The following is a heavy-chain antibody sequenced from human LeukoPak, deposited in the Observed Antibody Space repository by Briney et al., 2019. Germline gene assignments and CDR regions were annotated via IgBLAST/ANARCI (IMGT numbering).Heavy chain of an antibody. CDR3: ASYEPNCGDYAAGYFQH. CDR2: ISSSSSYI. D-gene: IGHD4-17*01. V-gene: IGHV3-21*01. Sequence: GGSLRLSCAASGFAFSSYSMNWVRQAPGKGLEWVSSISSSSSYIYYADSVKGRFTISRDNAKNSLYLQMNSLRAEDTAVYYCASYEPNCGDYAAGYFQHWGQGTLVTVSS. CDR1: GFAFSSYS. J-gene: IGHJ1*01.